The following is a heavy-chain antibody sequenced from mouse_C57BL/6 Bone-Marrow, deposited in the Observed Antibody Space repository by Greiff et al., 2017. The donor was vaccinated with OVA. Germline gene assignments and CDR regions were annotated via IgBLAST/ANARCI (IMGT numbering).Heavy chain of an antibody. V-gene: IGHV5-2*01. CDR1: EYEFPSHD. J-gene: IGHJ4*01. D-gene: IGHD4-1*01. CDR3: ARMGLPYAMDY. CDR2: INSDGGST. Sequence: EVKVVESGGGLVQPGESLKLSCESNEYEFPSHDMSWVRKTPEKRLELVAAINSDGGSTYYPDTMERRIIISRDNTKKTLYLQMSSLRSEDTALYYCARMGLPYAMDYWGQGTSVTVSS.